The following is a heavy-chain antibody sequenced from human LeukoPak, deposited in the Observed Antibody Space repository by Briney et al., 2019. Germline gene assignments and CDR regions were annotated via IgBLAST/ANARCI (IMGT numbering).Heavy chain of an antibody. CDR3: ASANLGYCSSTSCYGDY. J-gene: IGHJ4*02. Sequence: GASVKVSCKASGYTFTGYYMHWVRQAPGQGLEWMGWINPNSGGTNYAQKFQGRVTMTRDTSISTAYMELSRLRSDDTAVYYCASANLGYCSSTSCYGDYWGQGTLVTVSS. CDR1: GYTFTGYY. CDR2: INPNSGGT. V-gene: IGHV1-2*02. D-gene: IGHD2-2*01.